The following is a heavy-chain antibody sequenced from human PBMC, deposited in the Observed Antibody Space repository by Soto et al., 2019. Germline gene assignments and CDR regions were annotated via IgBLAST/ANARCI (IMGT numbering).Heavy chain of an antibody. CDR1: GYTFTSFE. Sequence: ASVKISCKASGYTFTSFEINWVRQAAGQGLEWMGWMNPNSGNTGYTQKFQGRVTMTRNTSINTAYLELTGLTSDDTAVYYCARALSLIAGTASGYWGQGTQVTVSS. D-gene: IGHD6-13*01. CDR2: MNPNSGNT. CDR3: ARALSLIAGTASGY. V-gene: IGHV1-8*01. J-gene: IGHJ1*01.